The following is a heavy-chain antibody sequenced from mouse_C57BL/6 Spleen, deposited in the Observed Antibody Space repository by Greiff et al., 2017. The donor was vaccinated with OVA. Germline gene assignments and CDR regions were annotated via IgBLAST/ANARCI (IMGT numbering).Heavy chain of an antibody. CDR2: ISSGGSYT. J-gene: IGHJ3*01. CDR1: GFTFSSYG. Sequence: EVKLVESGGDLVKPGGSLKLSCAASGFTFSSYGMSWVRQTPDKRLEWVATISSGGSYTYYPDSVKGRFTISRDNAKNTLYLQMSSLKSEDTAMYYCARRDDYGPWFAYWGQGTLVTVSA. CDR3: ARRDDYGPWFAY. D-gene: IGHD2-4*01. V-gene: IGHV5-6*02.